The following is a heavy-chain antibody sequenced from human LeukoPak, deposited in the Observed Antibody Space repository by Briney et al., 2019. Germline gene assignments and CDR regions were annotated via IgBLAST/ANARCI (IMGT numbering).Heavy chain of an antibody. CDR3: ARVGEGAAKD. Sequence: GGSLRLSCAASGFTFSSYAMSWVRQAPGKGLEWVSVIGGSGGSTSYADSVKGRFTISRDNSKNTLYLQMNSLRAEDTAVYYCARVGEGAAKDWGQGTLVTVSS. CDR1: GFTFSSYA. J-gene: IGHJ4*02. CDR2: IGGSGGST. D-gene: IGHD1-26*01. V-gene: IGHV3-23*01.